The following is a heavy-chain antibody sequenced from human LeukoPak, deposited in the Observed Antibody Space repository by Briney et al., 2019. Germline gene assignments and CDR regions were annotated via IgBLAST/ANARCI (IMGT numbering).Heavy chain of an antibody. CDR1: GYRFTSYW. CDR3: ARQTAMGRSGDY. V-gene: IGHV5-51*01. D-gene: IGHD5-18*01. J-gene: IGHJ4*02. CDR2: IDPSDSET. Sequence: GESLKISCKASGYRFTSYWIGWVRQMPGKGLEWMGIIDPSDSETRYTPSFQGHVTISVDKSLTAAYLQWNSLKASDTGMYYCARQTAMGRSGDYWGQGTLVTVSS.